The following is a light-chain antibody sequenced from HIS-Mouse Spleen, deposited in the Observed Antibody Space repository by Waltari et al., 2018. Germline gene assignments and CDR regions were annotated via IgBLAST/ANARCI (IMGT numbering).Light chain of an antibody. CDR1: ALPKKY. CDR2: EDS. V-gene: IGLV3-10*01. J-gene: IGLJ2*01. CDR3: YSTDSSGNHRV. Sequence: SYDLTQPPSVSVSPGQTARIPFPGGALPKKYAYWYQQKSGQAPVLVIYEDSKRPSGITERFSGSSSGTMATLTISGAQVEDEADYYCYSTDSSGNHRVFGGGTKLTVL.